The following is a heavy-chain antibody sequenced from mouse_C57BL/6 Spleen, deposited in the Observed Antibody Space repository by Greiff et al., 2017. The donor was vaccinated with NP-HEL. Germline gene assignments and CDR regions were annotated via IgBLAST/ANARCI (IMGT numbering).Heavy chain of an antibody. D-gene: IGHD2-4*01. CDR2: IYPGSGST. CDR1: GYTFTSYW. CDR3: ARDDYDGAWFAY. Sequence: VQLQQSGAELVKPGASVKMSCKASGYTFTSYWITWVKQRPGQGLEWIGDIYPGSGSTNYNEQFKSKATLTVDTSSSTAYMQRSSLTSEDSAVYYVARDDYDGAWFAYWGQGTLVTVSA. J-gene: IGHJ3*01. V-gene: IGHV1-55*01.